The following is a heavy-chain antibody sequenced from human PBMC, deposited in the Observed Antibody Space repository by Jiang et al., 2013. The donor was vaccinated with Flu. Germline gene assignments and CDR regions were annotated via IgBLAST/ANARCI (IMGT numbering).Heavy chain of an antibody. J-gene: IGHJ5*02. V-gene: IGHV4-39*01. CDR3: ARHFRELYCGGDCYPQKAFDP. CDR1: GGSISSSSYY. CDR2: IYYSGST. Sequence: GPGLVKPSETLSLTCTVSGGSISSSSYYWGWIRQPPGKGLEWIGSIYYSGSTYYNPSLKSRVTISVDTSKNQFSLKLSSVTAADTAVYYCARHFRELYCGGDCYPQKAFDPWGQGTLVTVSS. D-gene: IGHD2-21*02.